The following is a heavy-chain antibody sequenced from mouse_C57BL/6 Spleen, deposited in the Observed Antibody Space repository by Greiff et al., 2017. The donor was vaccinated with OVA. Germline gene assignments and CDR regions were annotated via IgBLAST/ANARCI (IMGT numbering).Heavy chain of an antibody. J-gene: IGHJ3*01. CDR1: GYTFTSYW. Sequence: VQLQQSGTELVKPGASVKLSCKASGYTFTSYWMHWVKQRPGQGLEWIGNINPSNGGTNYNEKFKSKATLTVDKSSSTAYMQLSSLTSEDSAVYYCARSPSYGSSYVGFAYWGQGTLVTVSA. CDR3: ARSPSYGSSYVGFAY. D-gene: IGHD1-1*01. CDR2: INPSNGGT. V-gene: IGHV1-53*01.